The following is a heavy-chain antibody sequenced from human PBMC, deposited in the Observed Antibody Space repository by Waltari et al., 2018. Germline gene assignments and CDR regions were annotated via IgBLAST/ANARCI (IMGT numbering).Heavy chain of an antibody. CDR1: GYTFTSYA. CDR2: INAGNGNT. D-gene: IGHD2-15*01. CDR3: ARGGRYCSGGSCSVPAFQH. V-gene: IGHV1-3*01. Sequence: QVQLVQSGAEVKKPGASVKVSCKASGYTFTSYAMHWVRQAPGQRLEWMGWINAGNGNTKYSQKFQGRVTMTRDTAASTAYMELSSLRSEDTAVYYCARGGRYCSGGSCSVPAFQHWGQGTLVTVSS. J-gene: IGHJ1*01.